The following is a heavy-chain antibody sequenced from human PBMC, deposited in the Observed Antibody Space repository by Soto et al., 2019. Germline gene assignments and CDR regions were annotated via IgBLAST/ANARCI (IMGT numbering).Heavy chain of an antibody. CDR1: GVSCSSYS. J-gene: IGHJ5*02. V-gene: IGHV3-48*02. CDR3: ARDSWFDT. Sequence: AWRSRRLSCGAAGVSCSSYSMNWVRQAPGKGLEWVSYISSSSSTIYYADSVKGRFTISRDNAKNSVYLQMNSLRDEDTAVYYCARDSWFDTWGQGTLVTVSS. CDR2: ISSSSSTI.